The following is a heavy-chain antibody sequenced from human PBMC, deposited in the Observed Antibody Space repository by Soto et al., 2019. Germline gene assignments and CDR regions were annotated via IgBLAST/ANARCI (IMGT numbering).Heavy chain of an antibody. CDR2: VRDKANGYTT. V-gene: IGHV3-72*01. CDR1: GFIFSDHY. Sequence: EVQLVESGGGLVEPGGSLRLSCAAYGFIFSDHYMDWVRQAPGKGLEWIGRVRDKANGYTTEYAASVRGRFTVSRDDSKNSLDLQINSLQIEDTVMYYCVRNLASGGTYYIDYWGQGTLVTVSS. D-gene: IGHD1-26*01. CDR3: VRNLASGGTYYIDY. J-gene: IGHJ4*02.